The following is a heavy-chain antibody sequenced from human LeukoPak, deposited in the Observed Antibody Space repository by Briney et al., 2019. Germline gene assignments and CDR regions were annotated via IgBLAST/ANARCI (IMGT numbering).Heavy chain of an antibody. V-gene: IGHV3-23*01. D-gene: IGHD3-16*01. J-gene: IGHJ3*02. CDR1: GFTFSSYA. Sequence: GGSLRLSCAASGFTFSSYAMSWVRQAPGKGLEWVSAISGSGGSTYYADSVKGRFTISRDNSKNSLYLQMNSLRAEDTAVYYCARAGYGTDAFDIWGQGTMVTVSS. CDR2: ISGSGGST. CDR3: ARAGYGTDAFDI.